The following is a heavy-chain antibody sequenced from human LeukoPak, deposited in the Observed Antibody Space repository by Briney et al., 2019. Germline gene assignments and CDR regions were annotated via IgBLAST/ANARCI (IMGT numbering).Heavy chain of an antibody. D-gene: IGHD6-19*01. CDR2: IYYSGST. CDR3: ARFPYGGWSPTAS. J-gene: IGHJ5*02. Sequence: SETLSHTCTVSGGSISSYYWSWIRQPPGKGLQWIGYIYYSGSTNYNPSLKSRVTISVDTSKNQFSLKLSSVTAADTAVYCRARFPYGGWSPTASWRQGTLVTVSS. V-gene: IGHV4-59*01. CDR1: GGSISSYY.